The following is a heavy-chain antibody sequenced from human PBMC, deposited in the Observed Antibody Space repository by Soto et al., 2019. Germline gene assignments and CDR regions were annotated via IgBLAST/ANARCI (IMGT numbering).Heavy chain of an antibody. J-gene: IGHJ6*02. CDR2: INHSGNT. Sequence: SETLSLTCSIYGGSFSGYYWSWIRQPPGKGLEWIGEINHSGNTNYNPSLKSRVTISVDTSNNQFSLKLNSVTAADTAVYYCASYGQDVIQGFYYPDLDLWGQGTTVTVSS. D-gene: IGHD3-16*02. V-gene: IGHV4-34*01. CDR1: GGSFSGYY. CDR3: ASYGQDVIQGFYYPDLDL.